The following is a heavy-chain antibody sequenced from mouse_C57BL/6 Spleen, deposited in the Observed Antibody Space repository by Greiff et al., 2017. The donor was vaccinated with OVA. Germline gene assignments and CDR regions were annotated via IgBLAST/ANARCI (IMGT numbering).Heavy chain of an antibody. CDR1: GYTFTDYY. J-gene: IGHJ1*03. CDR3: ARGYYGSSSYWYFDV. Sequence: QVQLKQSGAELVRPGASVKLSCKASGYTFTDYYINWVKQRPGQGLEWIARIYPGSGNTYYNEKFKGKATLTAEKSSSTAYMQLSSLTSEDSAVYFCARGYYGSSSYWYFDVWGTGTTVTVSS. CDR2: IYPGSGNT. D-gene: IGHD1-1*01. V-gene: IGHV1-76*01.